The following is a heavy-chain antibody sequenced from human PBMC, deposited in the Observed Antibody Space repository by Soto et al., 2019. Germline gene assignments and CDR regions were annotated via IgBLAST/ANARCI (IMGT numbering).Heavy chain of an antibody. CDR2: INHVGIT. D-gene: IGHD2-2*01. V-gene: IGHV4-34*09. J-gene: IGHJ5*02. CDR3: ASSRTSFLWFDP. CDR1: GGSFRGFY. Sequence: PSETLSLTCAVSGGSFRGFYWTWIRQSPGKGLEWLGDINHVGITNYNPSLKSRVTISVDTSKNQFSLKLSSVTAADTAVYYCASSRTSFLWFDPWGQGTLVTVSS.